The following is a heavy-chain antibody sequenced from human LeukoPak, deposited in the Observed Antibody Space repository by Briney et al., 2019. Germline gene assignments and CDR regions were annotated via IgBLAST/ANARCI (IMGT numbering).Heavy chain of an antibody. D-gene: IGHD1-26*01. V-gene: IGHV4-61*08. CDR1: GGSISSGGYY. CDR3: ARATGSTLSGSYYGVDY. Sequence: PSQTLSLSCTVSGGSISSGGYYWSWIRQPPGKGLEWIGYIYYSGSTNYNPSLRSRVTISVDTSKNQYSLKLSSVTAADTAVYYCARATGSTLSGSYYGVDYWGQGTLVTVSS. J-gene: IGHJ4*02. CDR2: IYYSGST.